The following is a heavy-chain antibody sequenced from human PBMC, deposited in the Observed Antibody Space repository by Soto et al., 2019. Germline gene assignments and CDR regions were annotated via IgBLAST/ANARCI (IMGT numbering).Heavy chain of an antibody. CDR2: IYASGAT. D-gene: IGHD1-20*01. CDR1: VGSISTYD. Sequence: PWETLSLTCTFSVGSISTYDWSWIRHPPGGTLEWIGYIYASGATTYNPSLESRVTMSVDMPNNEFSLELTSLTAADTAVYYCARSHSFDGSIYNYYFKFRGQGTLVRVSS. CDR3: ARSHSFDGSIYNYYFKF. V-gene: IGHV4-59*01. J-gene: IGHJ4*02.